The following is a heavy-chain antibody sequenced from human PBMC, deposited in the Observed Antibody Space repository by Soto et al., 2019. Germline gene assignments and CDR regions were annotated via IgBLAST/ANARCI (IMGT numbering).Heavy chain of an antibody. CDR1: GYTFTRYG. V-gene: IGHV1-3*01. Sequence: ASVKVSCKASGYTFTRYGMHWVRQAPGQRLEWMGWVNAGNGDTKHSQKFQDRVTITRDTSASTAYMEVYRLRSEDTAVYYCARGVVPSFLLHDMDVWGQGTTVTVSS. CDR3: ARGVVPSFLLHDMDV. J-gene: IGHJ6*02. D-gene: IGHD1-1*01. CDR2: VNAGNGDT.